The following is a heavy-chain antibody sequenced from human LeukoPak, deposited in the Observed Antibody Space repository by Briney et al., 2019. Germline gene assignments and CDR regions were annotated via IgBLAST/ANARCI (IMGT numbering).Heavy chain of an antibody. D-gene: IGHD6-19*01. CDR1: GFTFISYA. CDR2: ISGSGGST. CDR3: AKVGSSGWYGQIDY. V-gene: IGHV3-23*01. Sequence: PGGSLRLSCAASGFTFISYAMSWVRQAPGKGLEWVSGISGSGGSTYHADSVKGRFTISRANSKNTLYLQMHSLRAEDMAVYYCAKVGSSGWYGQIDYWGQGTLVTVSS. J-gene: IGHJ4*02.